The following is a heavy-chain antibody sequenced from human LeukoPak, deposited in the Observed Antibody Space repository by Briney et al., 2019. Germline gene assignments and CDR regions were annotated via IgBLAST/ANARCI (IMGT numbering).Heavy chain of an antibody. J-gene: IGHJ5*02. CDR2: IFYTGNT. D-gene: IGHD3-22*01. Sequence: SETLSLTCTVSGGSILDSTYYWAWIRQPPGKGLEWIATIFYTGNTHYNPSLKSRVTMSVDTVKNQFSLNLNSVTAADTAVYYCARQSSGYYYGSFDPWGQGTLVIVSS. CDR1: GGSILDSTYY. V-gene: IGHV4-39*01. CDR3: ARQSSGYYYGSFDP.